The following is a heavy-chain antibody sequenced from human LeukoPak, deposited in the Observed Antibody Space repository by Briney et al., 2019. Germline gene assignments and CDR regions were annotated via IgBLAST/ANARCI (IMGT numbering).Heavy chain of an antibody. CDR1: GSISSYY. D-gene: IGHD2-2*01. Sequence: SETLSLTCTVSGSISSYYWSWIRQPPGKGLEWIGYIYTSGSTNYNPSLKSRVTISVDTSKNQFSLNLSSVTAADTGVYFCARQNCTSTNCLTRNSFDIWGQGTMVTVSS. CDR2: IYTSGST. J-gene: IGHJ3*02. CDR3: ARQNCTSTNCLTRNSFDI. V-gene: IGHV4-4*09.